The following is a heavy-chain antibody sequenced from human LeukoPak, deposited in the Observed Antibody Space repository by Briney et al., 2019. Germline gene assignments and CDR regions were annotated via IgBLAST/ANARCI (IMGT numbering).Heavy chain of an antibody. CDR3: ARGQSWAFDF. CDR1: GFTFSTYW. CDR2: IKPDGSEK. J-gene: IGHJ4*02. V-gene: IGHV3-7*05. D-gene: IGHD1-26*01. Sequence: PGGSLRLSCAASGFTFSTYWMSWVRQAPGKGLQLVVNIKPDGSEKYYVDSVKGRFTISRDNAKNSVDLQMNSLRVEDTAVYYCARGQSWAFDFWGQGTLVTVSS.